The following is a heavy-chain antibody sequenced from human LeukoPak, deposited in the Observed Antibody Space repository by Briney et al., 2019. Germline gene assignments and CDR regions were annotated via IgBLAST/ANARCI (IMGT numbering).Heavy chain of an antibody. V-gene: IGHV1-18*01. CDR1: GYTFTSYG. CDR2: ISAYDGDT. D-gene: IGHD3-22*01. CDR3: ARDHRSLGYSYGYSYYYDSSGPGY. Sequence: GASVKVSCKASGYTFTSYGISWVRQAPGQGLEWMGWISAYDGDTNYAQKLQGRVTMTTDTSTSTAYMELRSLRSDDTAVYYCARDHRSLGYSYGYSYYYDSSGPGYSGQGTLVTVSS. J-gene: IGHJ4*02.